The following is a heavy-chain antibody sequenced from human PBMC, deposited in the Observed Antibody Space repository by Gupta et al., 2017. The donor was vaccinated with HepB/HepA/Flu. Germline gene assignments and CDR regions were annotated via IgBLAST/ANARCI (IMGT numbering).Heavy chain of an antibody. CDR1: GFTFSNYA. CDR3: ARDHFYCYSTRCYVGSLVFDY. V-gene: IGHV3-23*01. D-gene: IGHD2-2*01. J-gene: IGHJ4*02. CDR2: ISGSGGST. Sequence: EVQLLESGGGLVQPGGSLRLSCAASGFTFSNYAMSWFRQAPGKGLEWVSTISGSGGSTYYADSVKGRFTISRDNSKNTLYLQVNSLRAEDTAVYYCARDHFYCYSTRCYVGSLVFDYWVQGSLVTVSS.